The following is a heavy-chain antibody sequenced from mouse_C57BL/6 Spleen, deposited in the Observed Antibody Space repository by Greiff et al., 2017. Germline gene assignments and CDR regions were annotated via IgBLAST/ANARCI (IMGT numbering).Heavy chain of an antibody. Sequence: VQLQQPGAELVRPGSSVKLSCKASGYTFTSYWMHWVQQRPIQGLEWIGNIDPSDSDTHYNQKFKDKATLTVDKSSSTAYMQLSSLTSENSADYNCTRWGLRRYYFDYWGKGTTLTVSS. J-gene: IGHJ2*01. CDR2: IDPSDSDT. D-gene: IGHD2-4*01. V-gene: IGHV1-52*01. CDR1: GYTFTSYW. CDR3: TRWGLRRYYFDY.